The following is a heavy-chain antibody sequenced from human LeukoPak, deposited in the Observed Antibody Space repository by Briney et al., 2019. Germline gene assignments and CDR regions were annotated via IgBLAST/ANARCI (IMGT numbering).Heavy chain of an antibody. D-gene: IGHD3-10*01. CDR1: GYTFTSYD. Sequence: GASVKVSCKASGYTFTSYDINWVRQATGQGLEWMGWMNPNSGNTGYVQKFQGRVTMTRNTSISTAYMELSSLRSEDTAVYYCARQVGPYGSGSVDYWGQGTLVTVSS. V-gene: IGHV1-8*01. CDR3: ARQVGPYGSGSVDY. CDR2: MNPNSGNT. J-gene: IGHJ4*02.